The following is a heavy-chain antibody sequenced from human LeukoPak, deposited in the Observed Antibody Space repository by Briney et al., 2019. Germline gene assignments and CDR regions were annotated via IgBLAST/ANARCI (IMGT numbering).Heavy chain of an antibody. CDR2: IIPILGIA. J-gene: IGHJ6*02. V-gene: IGHV1-69*04. CDR1: GGTFSSYA. D-gene: IGHD3-10*01. Sequence: GASVKVSCKASGGTFSSYAISWVRQAPGQGLEWMGRIIPILGIANYAQKFQGRVTITADKSTSTAYMELSSLRSEDTAVYYCAGDKWDYYGSGSYYRDYYYGMDVWGQGTTVTVSS. CDR3: AGDKWDYYGSGSYYRDYYYGMDV.